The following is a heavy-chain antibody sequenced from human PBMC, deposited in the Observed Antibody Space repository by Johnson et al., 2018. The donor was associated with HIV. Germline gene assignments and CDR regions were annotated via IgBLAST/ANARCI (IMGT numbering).Heavy chain of an antibody. J-gene: IGHJ3*02. CDR3: ARGGGAAAPDAFDI. D-gene: IGHD6-25*01. CDR1: GFTFSSYW. Sequence: VLLVESGGGLVQPGGSLRLSCAASGFTFSSYWMSWVRQAPGKGLEWVANIKQDGSEKYYVDSVKGRFTISRDNAKNSLYLQMNSLRAEDTAVYYCARGGGAAAPDAFDIGGQGTMVTVSS. CDR2: IKQDGSEK. V-gene: IGHV3-7*01.